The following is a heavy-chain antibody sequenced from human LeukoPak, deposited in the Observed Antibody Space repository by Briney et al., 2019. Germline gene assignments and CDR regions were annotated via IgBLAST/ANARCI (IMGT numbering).Heavy chain of an antibody. J-gene: IGHJ4*02. Sequence: SQTLSLTCTVSGGSISSGDYYWNWIRQPPGKGLEWIGYIYYSGSTYYNPSLKSRITISIDTSKNQFSLKLSSVTAADTAVYYCARRGVVTASPLDYWGQGTLVTVSS. V-gene: IGHV4-30-4*01. CDR2: IYYSGST. CDR1: GGSISSGDYY. D-gene: IGHD2-21*02. CDR3: ARRGVVTASPLDY.